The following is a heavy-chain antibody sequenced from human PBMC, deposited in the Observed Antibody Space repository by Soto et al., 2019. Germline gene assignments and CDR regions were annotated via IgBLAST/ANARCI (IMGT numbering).Heavy chain of an antibody. CDR1: GYTFTSYG. CDR2: ISAYNGNT. J-gene: IGHJ4*02. V-gene: IGHV1-18*01. D-gene: IGHD1-26*01. CDR3: GRVGSALDY. Sequence: QVQLVQSGAEVKKPGASVKVSCKASGYTFTSYGISWVRQAPGQGLEWMGWISAYNGNTNYAQKLQGRVTTTTDTATSTASTERRSLRPDDTAVYYCGRVGSALDYWGQGTLVTVSS.